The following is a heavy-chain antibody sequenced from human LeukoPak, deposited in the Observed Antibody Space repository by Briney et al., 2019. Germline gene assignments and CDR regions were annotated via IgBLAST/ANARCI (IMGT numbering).Heavy chain of an antibody. Sequence: GASVKVSCKASGYTFTGYYMHWVRQAPGQGLEWMGWINPNSGGTNYAQKFQGRVAMTRDTSISTAYMELSRLRSDDTAVYYCARRPGPITMVRGVIYYFDYWGQGTLVTVSS. V-gene: IGHV1-2*02. D-gene: IGHD3-10*01. CDR2: INPNSGGT. CDR1: GYTFTGYY. J-gene: IGHJ4*02. CDR3: ARRPGPITMVRGVIYYFDY.